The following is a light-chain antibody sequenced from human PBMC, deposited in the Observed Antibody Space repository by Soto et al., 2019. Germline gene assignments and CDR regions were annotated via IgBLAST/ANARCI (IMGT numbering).Light chain of an antibody. Sequence: EIVMTQSPATLSVSPGERATLSCRASQSVRGNLAWYQQRPGQSPRLLIYGASSRATGIPVRFSGSGSGTGFTLPISSLQSEDFAVYYCQQYNNWPFITFGQGTRLEI. V-gene: IGKV3-15*01. J-gene: IGKJ5*01. CDR2: GAS. CDR3: QQYNNWPFIT. CDR1: QSVRGN.